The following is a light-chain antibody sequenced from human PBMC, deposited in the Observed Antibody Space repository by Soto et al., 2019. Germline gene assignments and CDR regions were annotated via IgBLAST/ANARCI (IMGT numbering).Light chain of an antibody. CDR1: SSDVGGYNY. CDR2: DVS. Sequence: QSALTQPRSVSGSPGQSVTISCTGTSSDVGGYNYVSWYQQHPGKAHKVMIDDVSERPSGVPDRFSGSKSGNTASLTISGLQAEDEADYYCCSYAGSPRYVFGTGTKVTVL. CDR3: CSYAGSPRYV. J-gene: IGLJ1*01. V-gene: IGLV2-11*01.